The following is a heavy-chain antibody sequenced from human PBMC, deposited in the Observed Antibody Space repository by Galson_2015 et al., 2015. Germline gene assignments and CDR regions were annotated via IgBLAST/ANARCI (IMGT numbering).Heavy chain of an antibody. Sequence: RYSPSFQGQVTITVDKSISTAYLQWSSLKASDTAMYYCARLPDYFYDMDVWGQGTTVTVSS. J-gene: IGHJ6*02. V-gene: IGHV5-51*01. CDR3: ARLPDYFYDMDV.